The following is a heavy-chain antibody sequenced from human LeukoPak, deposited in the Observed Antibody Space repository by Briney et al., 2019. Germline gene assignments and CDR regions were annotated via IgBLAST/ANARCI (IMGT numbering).Heavy chain of an antibody. CDR2: IYYSGST. CDR1: GGSISSSSYY. D-gene: IGHD3-10*01. CDR3: ARLPPRPDYYGSGSYTY. Sequence: PSETLSLTCTVSGGSISSSSYYWGWIRQPPGKGLEWIGSIYYSGSTYYNPSLKSRVTISVDTSKNQFSLKLSSVTAADTAVYYCARLPPRPDYYGSGSYTYWGQGTLVTVSS. J-gene: IGHJ4*02. V-gene: IGHV4-39*01.